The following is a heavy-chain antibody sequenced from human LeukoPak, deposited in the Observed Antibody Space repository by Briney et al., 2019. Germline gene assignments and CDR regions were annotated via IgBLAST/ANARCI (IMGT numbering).Heavy chain of an antibody. J-gene: IGHJ6*03. Sequence: SETLSLTCAVYGGSFSGYYWSWIRQPPGKGLEWIGEINHSGSTNYNPSLKSRVTISVDTSKNQFSLKLSYVTAADTAVYYCARGLGYCSSTSCKRYYYYMDVWGKGTTVTVSS. V-gene: IGHV4-34*01. CDR3: ARGLGYCSSTSCKRYYYYMDV. CDR2: INHSGST. CDR1: GGSFSGYY. D-gene: IGHD2-2*01.